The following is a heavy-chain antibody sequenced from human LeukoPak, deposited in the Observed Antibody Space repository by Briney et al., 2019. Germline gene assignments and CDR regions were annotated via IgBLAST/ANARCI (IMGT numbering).Heavy chain of an antibody. J-gene: IGHJ4*02. CDR3: AKDHGSSDWYYFDY. CDR2: ISTSGGST. D-gene: IGHD6-13*01. V-gene: IGHV3-23*01. Sequence: GGSLRLSCAASGFTFSSSAMSWVRQAPGKGLKWVSGISTSGGSTYYSDSVKGRFTISRDNSKNTLYLQMNTLRADDTAVYYCAKDHGSSDWYYFDYWGQGTLVTVSS. CDR1: GFTFSSSA.